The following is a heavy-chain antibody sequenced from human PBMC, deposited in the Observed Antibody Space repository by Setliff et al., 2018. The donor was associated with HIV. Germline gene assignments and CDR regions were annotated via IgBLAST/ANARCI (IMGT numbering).Heavy chain of an antibody. D-gene: IGHD3-16*01. CDR1: NGSIGTYY. J-gene: IGHJ4*02. CDR2: IYFTGPT. V-gene: IGHV4-59*01. Sequence: SETLSLTCTVSNGSIGTYYWTWIRQPPGKGLEYIGYIYFTGPTKFNPSLKSRVTMSVDTSKKQFSLKLSSVTAADTAVYYCARGNNDYVYLDSWGQGTLVTVSS. CDR3: ARGNNDYVYLDS.